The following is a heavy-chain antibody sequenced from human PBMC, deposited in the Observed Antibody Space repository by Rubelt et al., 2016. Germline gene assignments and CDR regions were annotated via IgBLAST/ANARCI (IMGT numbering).Heavy chain of an antibody. CDR2: IYNSGTT. Sequence: GLEWIGSIYNSGTTYYNPSLRSRVTISVDTSKNQFSLRLNSVTAADTAVYYCARHAFIVTTGSFWDYWGQGALLAVSS. V-gene: IGHV4-39*01. J-gene: IGHJ4*02. D-gene: IGHD4-17*01. CDR3: ARHAFIVTTGSFWDY.